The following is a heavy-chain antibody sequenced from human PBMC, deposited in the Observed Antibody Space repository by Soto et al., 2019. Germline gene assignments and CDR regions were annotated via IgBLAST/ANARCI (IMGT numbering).Heavy chain of an antibody. J-gene: IGHJ6*02. CDR1: GFALITIGIG. V-gene: IGHV2-70*01. CDR3: ARMGPIPYGSGSPVSGMEV. D-gene: IGHD3-10*01. CDR2: IDWDDDK. Sequence: GSVRTLVNPTQTRTLTCTFSGFALITIGIGVSCILQPPGKALEWLALIDWDDDKYYSTSLKTRLTISKDTSKNQVVLTMTNMDPVDTATYYCARMGPIPYGSGSPVSGMEVWGQGTTVTVSS.